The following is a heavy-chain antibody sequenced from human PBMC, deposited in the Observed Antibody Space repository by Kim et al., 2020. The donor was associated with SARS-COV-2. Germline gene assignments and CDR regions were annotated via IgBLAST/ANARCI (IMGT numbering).Heavy chain of an antibody. J-gene: IGHJ6*02. CDR3: ARVDARVVVVARGMDV. V-gene: IGHV4-34*01. D-gene: IGHD2-15*01. Sequence: SETLSLTCAVYGGSFSGNYWSWIRQPPGKGLEWIGEINQSGNTNYNPSLKSRVTISVDTSKNQFSLNLNSLTAADTAVYYCARVDARVVVVARGMDVWGQGNTVTVSS. CDR1: GGSFSGNY. CDR2: INQSGNT.